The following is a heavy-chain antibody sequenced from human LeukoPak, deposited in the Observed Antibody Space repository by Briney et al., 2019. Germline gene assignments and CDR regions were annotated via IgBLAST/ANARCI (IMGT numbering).Heavy chain of an antibody. D-gene: IGHD3-3*01. Sequence: ASVKVSCKASGYTFTGYYMHWVRQAPGQGLEWMGWINPNSGGTYYAQKFQGRVTMTRDTSISTAYMELSRLRSDDTAVYYCARDRPEQPRYDFWSGYHYYFDYWGQGTLVTVSS. J-gene: IGHJ4*02. CDR1: GYTFTGYY. V-gene: IGHV1-2*02. CDR2: INPNSGGT. CDR3: ARDRPEQPRYDFWSGYHYYFDY.